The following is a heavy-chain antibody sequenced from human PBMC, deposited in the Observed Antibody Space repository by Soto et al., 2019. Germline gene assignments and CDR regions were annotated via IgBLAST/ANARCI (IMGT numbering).Heavy chain of an antibody. V-gene: IGHV3-23*01. J-gene: IGHJ6*02. CDR1: GFTFSDYY. CDR2: ISGSGGST. CDR3: AKVYSSGWYYYYYGMDV. Sequence: GGSLRLSCAASGFTFSDYYMSWVRQAPGKGLEWVSAISGSGGSTYYADSVKGRFTISRDNSKNTLYLQMNSLRAEDTAVYYCAKVYSSGWYYYYYGMDVWGQGTTVTVSS. D-gene: IGHD6-19*01.